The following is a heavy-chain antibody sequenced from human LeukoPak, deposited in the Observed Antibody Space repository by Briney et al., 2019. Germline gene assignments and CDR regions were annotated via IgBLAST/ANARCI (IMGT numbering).Heavy chain of an antibody. J-gene: IGHJ4*02. CDR3: ARAIFGRGYFDY. CDR1: GGTFSSYA. V-gene: IGHV1-69*04. CDR2: IIPILGIA. Sequence: SVKVSCKASGGTFSSYAISWVRQAPGQGLEWMGRIIPILGIANYAQKFQGRITITADKSTSTAYMELSSLRSEDTAARYCARAIFGRGYFDYWGQGTLVTVSS. D-gene: IGHD3-9*01.